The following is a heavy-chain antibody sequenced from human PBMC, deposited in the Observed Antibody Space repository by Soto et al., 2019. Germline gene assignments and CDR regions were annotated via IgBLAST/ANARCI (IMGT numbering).Heavy chain of an antibody. CDR2: IYYSGST. D-gene: IGHD6-6*01. Sequence: SETLSLTCTVSGGSISSSSYYWGWIRQPPGKGLEWIGSIYYSGSTYYNPSLKSRVTISVDTSKNQFSLKLSSVTAADTAVYYCARRIAARPFDYWGQGTLVTVSS. CDR3: ARRIAARPFDY. J-gene: IGHJ4*02. V-gene: IGHV4-39*01. CDR1: GGSISSSSYY.